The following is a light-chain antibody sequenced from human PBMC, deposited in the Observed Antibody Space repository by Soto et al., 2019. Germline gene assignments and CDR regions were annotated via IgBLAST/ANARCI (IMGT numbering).Light chain of an antibody. J-gene: IGKJ1*01. V-gene: IGKV1-5*01. Sequence: DIQMTQSPSTLSASLGDRVSITCRASQSVSNWLAWYQQKPGIAPNLLIYDASTLESGVPSRFSGSGSGTEFTLTISSLQPDDFATYYCQQYKTYPWTFGQGTKVDNK. CDR2: DAS. CDR1: QSVSNW. CDR3: QQYKTYPWT.